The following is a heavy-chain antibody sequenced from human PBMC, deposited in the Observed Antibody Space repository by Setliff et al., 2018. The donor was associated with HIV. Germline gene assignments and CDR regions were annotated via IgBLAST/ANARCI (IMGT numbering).Heavy chain of an antibody. CDR2: IYHSGST. D-gene: IGHD6-13*01. J-gene: IGHJ6*02. CDR3: ARDLKQLAPYYYYYYGMDV. CDR1: GYSISSGYY. Sequence: SETLSLTCAVSGYSISSGYYWGWIRQPPGKGLEWMGSIYHSGSTYYTPSLNSRVTISVDKSKNQFSLKLSSVTAADTAVYYCARDLKQLAPYYYYYYGMDVWGQGTTVTVSS. V-gene: IGHV4-38-2*02.